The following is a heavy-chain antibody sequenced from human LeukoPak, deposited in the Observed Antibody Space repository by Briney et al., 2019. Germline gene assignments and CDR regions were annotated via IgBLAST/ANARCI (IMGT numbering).Heavy chain of an antibody. CDR2: IYYSGST. CDR3: ARDAGPYYYDSKGYFDY. D-gene: IGHD3-22*01. Sequence: XTVXXGSXXXYYWSWIRQPPGKGLEWIGYIYYSGSTNYNPSLKSRVTISVDTSKNQFSLKLSSVTAADTAVYYCARDAGPYYYDSKGYFDYWGQGTLVTVSS. J-gene: IGHJ4*02. CDR1: XGSXXXYY. V-gene: IGHV4-59*01.